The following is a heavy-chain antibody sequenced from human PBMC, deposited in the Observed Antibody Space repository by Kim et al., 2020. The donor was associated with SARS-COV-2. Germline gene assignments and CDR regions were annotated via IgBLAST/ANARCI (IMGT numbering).Heavy chain of an antibody. D-gene: IGHD3-10*01. Sequence: GGSLRLSCAASGFTFSSYAMSWVRQAPGKGLEWVSAISGSGGSTYYADSVKGRFTISRDNSKNTLYLQMNSLRAEDTAVYYCAKGFGWVYGGAADYWGQGTLVTVSS. CDR3: AKGFGWVYGGAADY. V-gene: IGHV3-23*01. CDR2: ISGSGGST. J-gene: IGHJ4*02. CDR1: GFTFSSYA.